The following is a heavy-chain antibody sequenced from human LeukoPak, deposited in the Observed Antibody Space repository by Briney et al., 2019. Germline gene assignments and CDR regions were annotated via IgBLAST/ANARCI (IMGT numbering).Heavy chain of an antibody. V-gene: IGHV3-74*01. J-gene: IGHJ5*02. Sequence: PGGSLRLSCATSGFTFSSYWMHWVRQAPGKGLVWVSRIKFDGSSTSYADSVKGRFTISRDNAKNTLYLQKNSLRAEDTAVYYCARTDWFDPWGQGTLVTVSS. CDR3: ARTDWFDP. CDR1: GFTFSSYW. CDR2: IKFDGSST.